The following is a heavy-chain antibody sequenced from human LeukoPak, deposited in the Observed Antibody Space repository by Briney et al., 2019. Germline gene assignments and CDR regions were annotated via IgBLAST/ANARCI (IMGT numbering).Heavy chain of an antibody. Sequence: SETLSLTCSVSDGSINSGSFYWAWIRQPPGTGLEWIGSVYYSGSTYYNPSLKSRVTISVDTSKNQFSLKLSSVTAADTAVYYCARRYCSGGSCYSDNWFDPWGQGTLVTVSS. J-gene: IGHJ5*02. CDR3: ARRYCSGGSCYSDNWFDP. CDR2: VYYSGST. CDR1: DGSINSGSFY. D-gene: IGHD2-15*01. V-gene: IGHV4-39*01.